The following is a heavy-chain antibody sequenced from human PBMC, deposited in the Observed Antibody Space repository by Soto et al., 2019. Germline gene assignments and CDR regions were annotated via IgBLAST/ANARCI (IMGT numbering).Heavy chain of an antibody. V-gene: IGHV4-61*01. CDR2: IYYSGST. CDR1: GGSVSSGSYY. CDR3: ARQAGPFDY. Sequence: PSETLSLTCTVSGGSVSSGSYYWSWIRQPPGKGLEWIGYIYYSGSTYYNPSLKSRVTISVDTSKNQFSLKLSSVTAADTAVYYCARQAGPFDYWGQGTLVTVSS. J-gene: IGHJ4*02.